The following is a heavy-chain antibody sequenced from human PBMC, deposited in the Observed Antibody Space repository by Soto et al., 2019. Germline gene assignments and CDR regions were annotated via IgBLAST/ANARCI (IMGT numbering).Heavy chain of an antibody. CDR1: GGSISSYD. Sequence: PSETLSLTCTVSGGSISSYDWSWIRQPPGKGLEWIGYIYYSGSTNYNPSLKSRVTISVDTSKNQFSLKLSSVTAADTAVYYCARDRGYSYGYSWFDPWGQGTLVTVSS. J-gene: IGHJ5*02. D-gene: IGHD5-18*01. CDR2: IYYSGST. V-gene: IGHV4-59*01. CDR3: ARDRGYSYGYSWFDP.